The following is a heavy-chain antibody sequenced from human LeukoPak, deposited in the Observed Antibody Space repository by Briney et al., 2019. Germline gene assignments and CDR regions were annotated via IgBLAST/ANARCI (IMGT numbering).Heavy chain of an antibody. CDR2: IKDDGREK. J-gene: IGHJ5*02. CDR3: GRDNHRPFDP. CDR1: GFIFSNYW. V-gene: IGHV3-7*01. Sequence: GGSLRLSCAASGFIFSNYWMAWVRQAPGKGLEWVANIKDDGREKHYVDSVQGRFTISRDNAKNSVYLQMNSLRVEDTAVYYCGRDNHRPFDPWSQGSLVTVSS.